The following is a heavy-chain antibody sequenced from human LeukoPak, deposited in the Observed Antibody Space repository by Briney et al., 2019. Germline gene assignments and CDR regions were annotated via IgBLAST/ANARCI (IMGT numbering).Heavy chain of an antibody. D-gene: IGHD3-3*01. J-gene: IGHJ4*02. Sequence: SQTLSLTCTVSGGSISSYYWSWIRQPAGKGLEWIGRIYTSGSTNYNPSLKSRVTMSVDTSKNQFSLKLSSVTAADTAVYYCASITTHGSFDYWGQGTLVTVSS. CDR2: IYTSGST. V-gene: IGHV4-4*07. CDR3: ASITTHGSFDY. CDR1: GGSISSYY.